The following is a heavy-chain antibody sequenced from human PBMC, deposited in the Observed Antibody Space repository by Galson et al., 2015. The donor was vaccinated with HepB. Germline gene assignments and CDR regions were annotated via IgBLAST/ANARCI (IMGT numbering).Heavy chain of an antibody. Sequence: SLRLSCAASGFTFSSYAMSWVRQAPGKGLEWVSVISGSGGSTYYADSVKGRFTISRDNSKNTLYLQMNSLRAEDTAVYYCANPFGRYSSSWYTLDYWGQGTLVTVSS. D-gene: IGHD6-13*01. V-gene: IGHV3-23*01. CDR3: ANPFGRYSSSWYTLDY. CDR1: GFTFSSYA. CDR2: ISGSGGST. J-gene: IGHJ4*02.